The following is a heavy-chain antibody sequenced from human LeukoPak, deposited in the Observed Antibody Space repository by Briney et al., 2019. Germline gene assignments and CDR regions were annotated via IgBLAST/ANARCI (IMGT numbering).Heavy chain of an antibody. D-gene: IGHD3-22*01. CDR3: ARDLGDSSGYYFGNY. CDR2: ISSSSSYI. V-gene: IGHV3-21*04. Sequence: GGSLRLSCAASGFTFSSYSMNWVRQAPGKGLEWVSSISSSSSYIYYADSVKGRFTISRDNSKNTLYLQMNSLRAEDTAMYYCARDLGDSSGYYFGNYWGQGTLVTVSS. CDR1: GFTFSSYS. J-gene: IGHJ4*02.